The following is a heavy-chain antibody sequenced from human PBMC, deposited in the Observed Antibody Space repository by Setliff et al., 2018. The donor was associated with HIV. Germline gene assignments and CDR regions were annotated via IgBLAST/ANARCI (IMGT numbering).Heavy chain of an antibody. V-gene: IGHV1-8*02. CDR1: GYNFTTYD. J-gene: IGHJ6*03. CDR3: TRGRVVVIAAVKYYYYFDV. Sequence: ASVKVSCKSSGYNFTTYDINWVRQATGQGPEWMGWTNPNSGNTGYAQNFQGRITMTRNTSISTAYMELSSLRSDDTAVYYCTRGRVVVIAAVKYYYYFDVWGKGTTVTVSS. D-gene: IGHD2-21*01. CDR2: TNPNSGNT.